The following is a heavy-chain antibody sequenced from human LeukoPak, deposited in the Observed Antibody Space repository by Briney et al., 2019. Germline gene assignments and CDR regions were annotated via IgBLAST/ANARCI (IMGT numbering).Heavy chain of an antibody. V-gene: IGHV3-48*03. CDR2: ISSSGSTI. Sequence: SGGSLRLSCAASGFTFSSYEMNWVRQAPGQGQEWVSYISSSGSTIYYADSVKGRFTISRDNAKNSLYLQMNSLRAEDTAVYYCAREYYYFDYWGQGTLVTVSS. J-gene: IGHJ4*02. CDR1: GFTFSSYE. CDR3: AREYYYFDY. D-gene: IGHD6-6*01.